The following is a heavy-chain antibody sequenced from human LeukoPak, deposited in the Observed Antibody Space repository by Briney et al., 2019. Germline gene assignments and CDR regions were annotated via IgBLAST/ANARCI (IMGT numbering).Heavy chain of an antibody. CDR2: IKQDGSEK. CDR3: ARVPLVGYSHGPVTYYFDY. D-gene: IGHD5-18*01. CDR1: GFTFSSYW. Sequence: GGSLRLSCAASGFTFSSYWMSWVRQAPGKGLEWVANIKQDGSEKYYVDSVKGRFTISRDNAKNSLYLQMNSLRAEDTAVYYCARVPLVGYSHGPVTYYFDYWGQGTLVTVSS. J-gene: IGHJ4*02. V-gene: IGHV3-7*01.